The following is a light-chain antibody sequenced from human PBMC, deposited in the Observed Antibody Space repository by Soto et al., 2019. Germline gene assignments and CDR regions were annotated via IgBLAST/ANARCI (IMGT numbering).Light chain of an antibody. CDR3: FLSYSGARSFV. CDR1: TGAVTSGHY. J-gene: IGLJ3*02. CDR2: DTS. V-gene: IGLV7-46*01. Sequence: QAVVTQEPSLTVSPGGTVTLTCGSSTGAVTSGHYPYWFQQKPGQAPRTLIYDTSNKHSWTPARFSGSLLGGKAALTLSGALPEDEAEYYCFLSYSGARSFVFGGGPKLTVL.